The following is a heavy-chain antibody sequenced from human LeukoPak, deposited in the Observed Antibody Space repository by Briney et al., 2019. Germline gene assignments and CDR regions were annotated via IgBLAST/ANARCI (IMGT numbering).Heavy chain of an antibody. CDR2: IYHSGST. Sequence: PSETLSLTCTVSGYSISGHYYWGWIRQPPGKGLEWIGSIYHSGSTSYNSSLKSRVTILVDTSKNQISLRLSSVTAADTAVYYCGSSYGGKGYWGQGTLVTVSS. CDR3: GSSYGGKGY. J-gene: IGHJ4*02. D-gene: IGHD4-23*01. CDR1: GYSISGHYY. V-gene: IGHV4-38-2*02.